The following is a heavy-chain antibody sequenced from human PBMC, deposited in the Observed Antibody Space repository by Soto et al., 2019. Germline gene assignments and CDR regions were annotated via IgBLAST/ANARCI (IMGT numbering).Heavy chain of an antibody. CDR1: EFTFCKHG. Sequence: GGSLRLSCAASEFTFCKHGMHWVRQAPGKGLEWVAVISYDGSNKYYGDSVKDRFTISRDNSKNTLYLHMNSLRPEDTAVYFCAKGPPLLMVYPVLDSWGQGTLVTVSS. CDR2: ISYDGSNK. CDR3: AKGPPLLMVYPVLDS. V-gene: IGHV3-30*18. J-gene: IGHJ4*02. D-gene: IGHD2-8*01.